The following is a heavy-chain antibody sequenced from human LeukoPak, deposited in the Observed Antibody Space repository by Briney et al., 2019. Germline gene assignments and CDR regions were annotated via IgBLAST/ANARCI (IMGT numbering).Heavy chain of an antibody. CDR1: GYTFTGYY. V-gene: IGHV1-2*02. J-gene: IGHJ5*02. CDR2: INPNSGDT. CDR3: ASEMYSSGFDP. D-gene: IGHD6-25*01. Sequence: GASVKVSCKASGYTFTGYYMHWVRQAPGQGLEWMGWINPNSGDTNYAQKFQGRVTMTRDTSISTAYMELSRLRSDDTAVYYCASEMYSSGFDPWGQGTLVTVSS.